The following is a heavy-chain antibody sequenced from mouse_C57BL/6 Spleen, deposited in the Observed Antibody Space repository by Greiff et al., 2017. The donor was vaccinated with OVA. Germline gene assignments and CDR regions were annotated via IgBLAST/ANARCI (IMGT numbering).Heavy chain of an antibody. V-gene: IGHV1-61*01. D-gene: IGHD1-1*02. CDR3: AMNYGQLGGYFDY. J-gene: IGHJ2*01. CDR2: IYPSDSET. CDR1: GYTFTSYW. Sequence: VKLQQPGAELVRPGSSVKLSCKASGYTFTSYWMDWVKQRPGQGLEWIGNIYPSDSETHYNQKFKDKATLTVDKSSSTAYMQLISLPSEDSAVYYCAMNYGQLGGYFDYWGQGTTLTVSS.